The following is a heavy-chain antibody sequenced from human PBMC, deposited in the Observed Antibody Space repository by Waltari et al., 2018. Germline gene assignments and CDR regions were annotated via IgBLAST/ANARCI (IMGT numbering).Heavy chain of an antibody. V-gene: IGHV3-11*04. CDR1: GFPFSDYY. D-gene: IGHD1-26*01. Sequence: QVQLVESGGGLVKPGGSLRLSCASSGFPFSDYYRTWIRQAPGKGLEWVSYMGSRGSTILYADSVKGRFTISRDNAKNSLYLQMNSLRAEDTAVYYCARDSGSYRFDYWGQGTLVSVSS. CDR2: MGSRGSTI. CDR3: ARDSGSYRFDY. J-gene: IGHJ4*02.